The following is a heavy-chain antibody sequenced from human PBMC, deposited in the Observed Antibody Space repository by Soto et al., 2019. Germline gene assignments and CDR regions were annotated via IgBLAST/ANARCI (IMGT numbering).Heavy chain of an antibody. V-gene: IGHV4-59*01. CDR2: IYYSEST. Sequence: SETLSLTCTVSGGSISSYDWSWIRQPPGKGLEWIGYIYYSESTNYNPSLKSRVTISVDTSKNQFSLKLSSVTAADTAVYYCARVNSGYDSFYYYYYMDVWGKGTTVTVSS. J-gene: IGHJ6*03. CDR1: GGSISSYD. CDR3: ARVNSGYDSFYYYYYMDV. D-gene: IGHD5-12*01.